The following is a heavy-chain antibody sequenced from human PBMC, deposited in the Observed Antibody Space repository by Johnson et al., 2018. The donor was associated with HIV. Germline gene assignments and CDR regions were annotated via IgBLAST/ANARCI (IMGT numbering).Heavy chain of an antibody. CDR3: AITAADDAFDI. D-gene: IGHD6-13*01. CDR1: GFTLSSYD. V-gene: IGHV3-13*01. J-gene: IGHJ3*02. CDR2: IGTAGDT. Sequence: VQLVESGGGLVQPGGSLRLSCAASGFTLSSYDMHWVRQATGKGLEWVSVIGTAGDTYYPGSVKGRFTISRENARNSLFLQVNSLRAGDTAVYYCAITAADDAFDIWGQGTMVTVS.